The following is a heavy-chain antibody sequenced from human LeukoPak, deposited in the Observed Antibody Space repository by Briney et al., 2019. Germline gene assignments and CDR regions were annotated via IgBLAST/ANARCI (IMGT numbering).Heavy chain of an antibody. V-gene: IGHV3-9*03. CDR2: SPWKSGNI. Sequence: QPGSSVTLLCAVSGFTQDVYATHGAPQPPGRAREEVSGSPWKSGNIGHADYVKGRLTISRDNAKDTLYLQMNSRSAQDMPLYFFAKSNQPYIWDYVGGLDYWGEGTLVPVSS. J-gene: IGHJ4*02. CDR3: AKSNQPYIWDYVGGLDY. CDR1: GFTQDVYA. D-gene: IGHD1-7*01.